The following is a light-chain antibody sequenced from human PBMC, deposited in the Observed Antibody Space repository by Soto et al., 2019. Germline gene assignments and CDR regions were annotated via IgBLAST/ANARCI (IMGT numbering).Light chain of an antibody. Sequence: QSVLTQPASVSGSPGQSITISCTGTSSDIGGYNYVSWYQQHPGKAPKLIIYEVSDRPSGISNRFSGSKSGNTASLTISGLQAYDEADYYCISYTSSATRVFGGGTQLTVL. CDR2: EVS. CDR1: SSDIGGYNY. J-gene: IGLJ3*02. V-gene: IGLV2-14*01. CDR3: ISYTSSATRV.